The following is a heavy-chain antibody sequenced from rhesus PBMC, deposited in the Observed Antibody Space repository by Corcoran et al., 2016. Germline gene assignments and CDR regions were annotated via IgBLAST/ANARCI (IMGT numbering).Heavy chain of an antibody. J-gene: IGHJ4*01. CDR2: IYWNDSK. V-gene: IGHV2-95*01. CDR3: ARVDSGYYSSIDY. CDR1: GFSISTSGTG. Sequence: QVTLKESGPALVKPTQTLTLTCTFSGFSISTSGTGVGWIRQPPGKAREWLASIYWNDSKYYSTSLKSRLTISKDTSKNQVVLTMTNMDPVDTATYYCARVDSGYYSSIDYWGQGVLVTVSS. D-gene: IGHD3-28*01.